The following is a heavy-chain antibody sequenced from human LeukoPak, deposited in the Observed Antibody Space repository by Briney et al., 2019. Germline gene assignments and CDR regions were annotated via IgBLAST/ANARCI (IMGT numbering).Heavy chain of an antibody. V-gene: IGHV3-74*01. D-gene: IGHD3-22*01. CDR1: GFTFSNYW. J-gene: IGHJ6*02. Sequence: GGSLRLSCAASGFTFSNYWMPWVRQAPGKGLVWVSRINDDGSSITYADSVRGRFTISRDNAKNTLYLQMDSLRVEDTAVYYCVRERLDSYYLMDVWGQGTTVTVSS. CDR2: INDDGSSI. CDR3: VRERLDSYYLMDV.